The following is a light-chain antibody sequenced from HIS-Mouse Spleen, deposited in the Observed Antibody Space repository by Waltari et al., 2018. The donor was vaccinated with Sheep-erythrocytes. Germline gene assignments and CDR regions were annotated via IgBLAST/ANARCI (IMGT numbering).Light chain of an antibody. J-gene: IGKJ3*01. CDR1: QSVSRSY. CDR2: GAS. Sequence: EIVLTQSPGPLSLSPGERATLSCRASQSVSRSYFAWYQQKPGQAPRLLISGASSRATSIPDRFSGSGAGTDFTLTISRLEPEDFAVYYCQQYGSSPFTFGPGTKVDIK. CDR3: QQYGSSPFT. V-gene: IGKV3-20*01.